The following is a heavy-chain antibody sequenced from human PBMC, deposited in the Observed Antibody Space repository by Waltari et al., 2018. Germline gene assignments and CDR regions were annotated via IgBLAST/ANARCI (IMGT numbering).Heavy chain of an antibody. D-gene: IGHD3-10*01. J-gene: IGHJ4*02. CDR2: IWYDGSNK. CDR1: GFNFSSYG. V-gene: IGHV3-30*18. Sequence: QVQLVESGGGVVQPGRSLRLSCAASGFNFSSYGMHWVRQAPGKGLEWVAVIWYDGSNKYYADSVKGRFTISRDNSKNTLYLQMNSLRAEDTAMYYCAKERTGGFDYWGQGTLVTVSS. CDR3: AKERTGGFDY.